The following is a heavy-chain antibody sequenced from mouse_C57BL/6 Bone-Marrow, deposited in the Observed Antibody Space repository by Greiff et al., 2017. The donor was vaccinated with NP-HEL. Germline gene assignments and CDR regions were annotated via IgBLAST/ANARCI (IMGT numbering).Heavy chain of an antibody. V-gene: IGHV1-20*01. J-gene: IGHJ3*01. D-gene: IGHD1-1*01. CDR2: INPYNGDT. CDR3: AREGNYYGSSYETWFAY. Sequence: VQLQQSGPELVKPGDSVKISCKASGYSFTGYFMNWVMQSHGKSLEWIGRINPYNGDTFYNQKFKGKATLTVDKSSSTAHLELRSLTYEDSTIYYCAREGNYYGSSYETWFAYWGQGTLVTVSA. CDR1: GYSFTGYF.